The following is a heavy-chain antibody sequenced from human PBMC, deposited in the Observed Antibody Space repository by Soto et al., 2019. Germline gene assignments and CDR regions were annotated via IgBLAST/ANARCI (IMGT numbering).Heavy chain of an antibody. D-gene: IGHD5-18*01. CDR3: ARGLYREYGYDS. CDR2: INSDGST. Sequence: GGSLRLSCAASGFTFGNFWMHWVRQAPGKGLVWVSRINSDGSTSYADSVKGRLTISRDNAKNTVYLQMNSLRAEDTAVYYCARGLYREYGYDSWGQGTLVTVSS. V-gene: IGHV3-74*01. J-gene: IGHJ5*01. CDR1: GFTFGNFW.